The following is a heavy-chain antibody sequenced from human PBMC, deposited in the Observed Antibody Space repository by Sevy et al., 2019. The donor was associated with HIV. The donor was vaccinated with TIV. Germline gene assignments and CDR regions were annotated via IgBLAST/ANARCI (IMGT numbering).Heavy chain of an antibody. CDR1: GYTFTSYG. CDR2: ISAYNGNT. D-gene: IGHD5-18*01. J-gene: IGHJ4*01. CDR3: ARDGIKLWLGSSEY. V-gene: IGHV1-18*01. Sequence: ASVKVSCKASGYTFTSYGISWVRQAPGQGLEWMGWISAYNGNTNYAQKLQGRVTMTTDTSTSTAYMELRSLRSDDTAVYYCARDGIKLWLGSSEYWGQGTLVTVSS.